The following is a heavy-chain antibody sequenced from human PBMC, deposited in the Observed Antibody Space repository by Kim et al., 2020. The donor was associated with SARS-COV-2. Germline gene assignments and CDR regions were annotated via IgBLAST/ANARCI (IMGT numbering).Heavy chain of an antibody. D-gene: IGHD1-26*01. V-gene: IGHV3-74*01. Sequence: GGSLRLSCAASGFTFSNYWMHWVRQAPGKGLVWVSRITNDGISTTYADSVKGRFTISIDNAKNTLFLQLDSLRAEDTAVYYCARGFSGSYRFDYWGQGTLVTVSS. CDR2: ITNDGIST. J-gene: IGHJ4*02. CDR3: ARGFSGSYRFDY. CDR1: GFTFSNYW.